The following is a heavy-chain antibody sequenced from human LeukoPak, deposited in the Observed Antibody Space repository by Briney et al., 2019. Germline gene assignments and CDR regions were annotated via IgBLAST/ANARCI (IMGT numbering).Heavy chain of an antibody. V-gene: IGHV3-23*01. J-gene: IGHJ4*02. Sequence: QSGGSLRLSCAASGFTFSSYGMHWVRQAPGKGLEWVSAISASGSSTYYADSVKGRFTISRDNSKDTLYLQMNSLRVEDTAVYYCATECYDILTGYSQAAFDYWGQGALVTVSS. CDR3: ATECYDILTGYSQAAFDY. CDR1: GFTFSSYG. CDR2: ISASGSST. D-gene: IGHD3-9*01.